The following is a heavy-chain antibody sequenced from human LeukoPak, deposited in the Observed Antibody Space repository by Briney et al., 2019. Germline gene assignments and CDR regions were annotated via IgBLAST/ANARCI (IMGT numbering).Heavy chain of an antibody. CDR3: AKDYGSGSALSYFDI. CDR2: ISSSGSTT. Sequence: TGGSLRLSCAASGFTFTTYAMGWVRQAPGKGLEWVSSISSSGSTTFYADSVRGRFTISRDSSRNTLFLQMNSLRDEDTAVYYCAKDYGSGSALSYFDIWGRGTLVTVSS. J-gene: IGHJ2*01. D-gene: IGHD3-10*01. CDR1: GFTFTTYA. V-gene: IGHV3-23*01.